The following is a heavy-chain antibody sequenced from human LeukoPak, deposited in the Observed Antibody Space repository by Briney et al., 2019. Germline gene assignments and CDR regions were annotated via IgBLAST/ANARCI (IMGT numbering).Heavy chain of an antibody. Sequence: GGSLRLSCAASGFTFSDFAMSWVRQAPGKGLEWVSGTSDRGDYTYYADSVKGRFTISRDNSKNTLYLQMNSLRAEDTALYFCAKKAQYNGNYPLDYWGQGTLVTVSS. D-gene: IGHD1-26*01. CDR3: AKKAQYNGNYPLDY. V-gene: IGHV3-23*01. CDR2: TSDRGDYT. J-gene: IGHJ4*02. CDR1: GFTFSDFA.